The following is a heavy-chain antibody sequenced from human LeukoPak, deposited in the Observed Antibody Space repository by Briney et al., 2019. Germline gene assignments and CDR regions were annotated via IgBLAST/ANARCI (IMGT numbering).Heavy chain of an antibody. Sequence: SETLSLTWSVSGRSFSSYYWSWIRQPPGKGLEWIGYIYYSESTNYIPYLKSRHTISVDTSKSQYSLKLSSVDAADTAVYYCARESGDWNHRTVSWYDPWGQGTLVTVPS. V-gene: IGHV4-59*01. CDR3: ARESGDWNHRTVSWYDP. J-gene: IGHJ5*02. CDR1: GRSFSSYY. CDR2: IYYSEST. D-gene: IGHD1-1*01.